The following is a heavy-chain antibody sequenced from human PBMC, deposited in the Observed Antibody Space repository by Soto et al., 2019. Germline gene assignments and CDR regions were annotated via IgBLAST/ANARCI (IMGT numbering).Heavy chain of an antibody. CDR1: GGTFSSYA. D-gene: IGHD3-22*01. J-gene: IGHJ4*02. Sequence: SVKVTCKASGGTFSSYAISWVRQAPGQGLEWMGGIIPIFGTANYAQKFQGRVTITADESTSTAYMELSSLRSEDTAVYYCARGVDRKYYDSSGYYPKWGQGTLVTVSS. CDR3: ARGVDRKYYDSSGYYPK. V-gene: IGHV1-69*13. CDR2: IIPIFGTA.